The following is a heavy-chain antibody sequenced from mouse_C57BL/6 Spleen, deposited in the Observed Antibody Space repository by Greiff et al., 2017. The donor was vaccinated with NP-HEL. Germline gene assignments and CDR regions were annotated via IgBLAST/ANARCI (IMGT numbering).Heavy chain of an antibody. D-gene: IGHD3-2*02. J-gene: IGHJ4*01. V-gene: IGHV1-81*01. Sequence: VQLQQSEAELARPGASVKLSCKASGYTFTSYGISWVKQRTGQGLEWIGEIYPRSGNTYYNEKFKGKATLTADKSSSTAYMELRSLTSEDSAVYFCARDSSGYGAMDYWGQGTSVTVSS. CDR3: ARDSSGYGAMDY. CDR2: IYPRSGNT. CDR1: GYTFTSYG.